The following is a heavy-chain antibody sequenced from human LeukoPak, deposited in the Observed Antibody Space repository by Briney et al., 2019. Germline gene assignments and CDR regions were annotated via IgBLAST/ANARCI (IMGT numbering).Heavy chain of an antibody. Sequence: GGSLRLSCAASGFTFSSYSMNWVRQAPGKGLEWVSYISSSGSTIYYADSVKGRFTISRDNAKNSLYLQMNSLRAEDTAVYYCARGQKREVPAATLRYWGQGTLVTVSS. J-gene: IGHJ4*02. CDR2: ISSSGSTI. CDR1: GFTFSSYS. D-gene: IGHD2-2*01. CDR3: ARGQKREVPAATLRY. V-gene: IGHV3-48*04.